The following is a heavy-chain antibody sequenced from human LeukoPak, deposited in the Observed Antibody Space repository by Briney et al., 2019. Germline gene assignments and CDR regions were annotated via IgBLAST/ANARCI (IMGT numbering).Heavy chain of an antibody. CDR1: GGSFSGYY. CDR2: INHSGST. J-gene: IGHJ6*02. Sequence: PSETLSLTCAVYGGSFSGYYWSWIRQPPGKGLEWIGEINHSGSTNYNPSLKSRVTISVDTSKNQFSLKLSSVTAADTAVYYCARRPSSSWYVRRYYYYGMDVWGQGTTVTVSS. CDR3: ARRPSSSWYVRRYYYYGMDV. D-gene: IGHD6-13*01. V-gene: IGHV4-34*01.